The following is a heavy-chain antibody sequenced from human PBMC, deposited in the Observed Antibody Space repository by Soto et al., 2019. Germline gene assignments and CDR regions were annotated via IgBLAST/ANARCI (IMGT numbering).Heavy chain of an antibody. D-gene: IGHD6-19*01. Sequence: EVQLVESGGGLVQPGGSLRLSCAASGCSISSYWMNWVRQAPGKGLEWVAIIRKDGSEKYYVDSVKGRFTISRDNAKNSLYLHMNSPRDDDTAVYYCAGGSGWLSDYWGRGTLVTVSS. J-gene: IGHJ4*02. CDR1: GCSISSYW. CDR3: AGGSGWLSDY. V-gene: IGHV3-7*03. CDR2: IRKDGSEK.